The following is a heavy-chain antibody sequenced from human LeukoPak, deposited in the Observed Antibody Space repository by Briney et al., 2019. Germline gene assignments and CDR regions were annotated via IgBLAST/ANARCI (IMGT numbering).Heavy chain of an antibody. V-gene: IGHV3-11*01. CDR3: ARDPYSSGYYDY. J-gene: IGHJ4*02. CDR2: ISHTGSTI. CDR1: GFAFSDYY. D-gene: IGHD6-19*01. Sequence: GGSLRLSCAASGFAFSDYYMFWIRQAPGKGLEWVSFISHTGSTIHYADSVRGRFTVSRDIAMNSLFLQMNSLRVEDTAVYYCARDPYSSGYYDYWGQGTLVTVSS.